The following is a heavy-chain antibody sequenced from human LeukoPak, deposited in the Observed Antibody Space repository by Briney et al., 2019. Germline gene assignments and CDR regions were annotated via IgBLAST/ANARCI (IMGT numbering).Heavy chain of an antibody. V-gene: IGHV3-30*01. CDR3: AGDAAYYYDSGSFLGY. Sequence: GGSLRLSCAASGFTFSNYAMHWVRQAPGKGLEWVAVIAFDGSNKYFADSVRGRFTLSRDNSKNTLYLQMNSLRAEDTAVYYCAGDAAYYYDSGSFLGYWGQGTLVTVSS. J-gene: IGHJ4*02. CDR1: GFTFSNYA. CDR2: IAFDGSNK. D-gene: IGHD3-10*01.